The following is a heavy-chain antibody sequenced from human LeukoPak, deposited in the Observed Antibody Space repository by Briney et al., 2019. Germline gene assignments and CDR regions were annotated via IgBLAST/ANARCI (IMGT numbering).Heavy chain of an antibody. J-gene: IGHJ4*02. D-gene: IGHD1-26*01. V-gene: IGHV3-23*01. CDR2: ISGSGDNT. CDR3: AKIAETSGIYGQGYDY. CDR1: GFSFRTYG. Sequence: PGGSLRLSCAASGFSFRTYGMSWVRQAPGKRLEWVSGISGSGDNTHNADFVKGRFTISRDNSKNTLYLQMNSLRAEDTAVYCCAKIAETSGIYGQGYDYWGQGTLVTVSS.